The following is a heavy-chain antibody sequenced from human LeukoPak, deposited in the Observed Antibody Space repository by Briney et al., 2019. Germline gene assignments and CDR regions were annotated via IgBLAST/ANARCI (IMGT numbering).Heavy chain of an antibody. V-gene: IGHV5-51*01. J-gene: IGHJ6*02. CDR2: IRPMNSDV. CDR3: ARLGSSWSPRHGMDV. D-gene: IGHD6-13*01. Sequence: GESLKISCKGSGYNFNTYWVAWVRQLPGKGLEWMGIIRPMNSDVRYSPSFQGQVAISADKSISTAYLQWSSLKASDTAMYYCARLGSSWSPRHGMDVWGQGTTVTVSS. CDR1: GYNFNTYW.